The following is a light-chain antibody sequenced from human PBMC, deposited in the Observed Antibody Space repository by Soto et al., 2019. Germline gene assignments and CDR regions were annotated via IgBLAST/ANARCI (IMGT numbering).Light chain of an antibody. CDR1: QSVRSS. Sequence: EIVLTQSPDTLSLSPGERATLSCRASQSVRSSLAWYQQKPGQAPRLLIYDASNRATGIPARFNGSGSGTDFTLTISSLEPEDFAVYYCQPRYNWPPEVTFGPGTKVDIK. CDR2: DAS. CDR3: QPRYNWPPEVT. V-gene: IGKV3-11*01. J-gene: IGKJ3*01.